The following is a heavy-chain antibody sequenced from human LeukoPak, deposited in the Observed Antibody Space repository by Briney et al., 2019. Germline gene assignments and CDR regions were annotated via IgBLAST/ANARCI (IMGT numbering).Heavy chain of an antibody. D-gene: IGHD1-26*01. CDR1: GGSISSYY. J-gene: IGHJ4*02. CDR3: ARAKKRWELLSLDY. CDR2: IYYSGST. V-gene: IGHV4-59*12. Sequence: PSETLSLTCTVSGGSISSYYWSWIRQPPGKGLEWIGYIYYSGSTNYNPSLKSRVTISVDTSKNQFSLKLSSVTAADTAVYYCARAKKRWELLSLDYWGQGTLVTVSS.